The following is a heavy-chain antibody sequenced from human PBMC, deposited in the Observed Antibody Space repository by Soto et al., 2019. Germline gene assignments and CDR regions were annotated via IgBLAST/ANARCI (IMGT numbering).Heavy chain of an antibody. Sequence: ASVKVSCKASGYTFTSYSMHWVRQAPGQRLEWMGWINAGNGNTKYSQKFQGRVTITRDTSTSTAYMELSSLRSEDTAVYYCARDPGDTAMVTDNYYYYGMDVWGQGTTVTVSS. V-gene: IGHV1-3*01. CDR2: INAGNGNT. J-gene: IGHJ6*02. CDR1: GYTFTSYS. CDR3: ARDPGDTAMVTDNYYYYGMDV. D-gene: IGHD5-18*01.